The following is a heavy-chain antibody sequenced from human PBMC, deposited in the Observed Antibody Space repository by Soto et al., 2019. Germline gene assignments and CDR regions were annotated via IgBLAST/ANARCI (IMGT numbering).Heavy chain of an antibody. CDR2: MNPNSGNT. CDR1: GYTFTSYD. J-gene: IGHJ6*01. D-gene: IGHD5-18*01. CDR3: AIIGNTAKVMSGMGV. Sequence: ASVKVSCKASGYTFTSYDINWVRQATGQGLEWMGWMNPNSGNTGYAQKFQGRVTMTRNTFISTAYMELSSLRSAAKAVYYFAIIGNTAKVMSGMGVWGQGTTVTVAS. V-gene: IGHV1-8*01.